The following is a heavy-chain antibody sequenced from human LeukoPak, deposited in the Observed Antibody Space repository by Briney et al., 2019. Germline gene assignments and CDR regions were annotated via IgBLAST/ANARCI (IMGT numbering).Heavy chain of an antibody. D-gene: IGHD3-10*01. V-gene: IGHV1-18*01. CDR1: GYTFTSYG. CDR3: ARDWGMLRGLYYFDY. J-gene: IGHJ4*02. CDR2: ISAYNGNT. Sequence: ASVKVSCKASGYTFTSYGISRVRQAPGQGLEWMGWISAYNGNTNYAQNLQGRVTMTTDTSTSTAYMELRSLRSDDTAVYYCARDWGMLRGLYYFDYWGQGTLVTVSS.